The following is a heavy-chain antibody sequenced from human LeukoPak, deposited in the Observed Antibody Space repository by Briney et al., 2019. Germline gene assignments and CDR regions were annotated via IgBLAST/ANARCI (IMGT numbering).Heavy chain of an antibody. CDR1: GGSISSYY. V-gene: IGHV4-59*01. D-gene: IGHD3-10*01. CDR3: ARSGNWAYGSGSYYASDI. Sequence: PSETLSLTCTVSGGSISSYYWSWIRQPPGKGLEWIGYIYYSGSTNYNPSLKSRVTISVDTSKNQFSLKLSSVTAADTAVYYCARSGNWAYGSGSYYASDIWGQGTMVTVSS. J-gene: IGHJ3*02. CDR2: IYYSGST.